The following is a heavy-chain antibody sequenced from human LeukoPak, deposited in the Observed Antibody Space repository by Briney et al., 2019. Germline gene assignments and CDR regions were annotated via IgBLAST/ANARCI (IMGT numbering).Heavy chain of an antibody. CDR3: ARAVGIAAAAPFDY. J-gene: IGHJ4*02. Sequence: PGGSLRLSCAASGFTFSSYSMNWVRQAPGEGLEWVSSISSSSTYIYYADSVKGRFTISRDNAKNSLYLQMNSLRAEDTAVYYCARAVGIAAAAPFDYWGQGTPVTVSS. V-gene: IGHV3-21*01. CDR2: ISSSSTYI. D-gene: IGHD6-13*01. CDR1: GFTFSSYS.